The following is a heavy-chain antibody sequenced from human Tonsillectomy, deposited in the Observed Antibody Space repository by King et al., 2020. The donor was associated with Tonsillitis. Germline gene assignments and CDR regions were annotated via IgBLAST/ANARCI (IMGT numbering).Heavy chain of an antibody. CDR1: GFTFGDYG. Sequence: QLVQSGGGVVRPGGSLRLSCAASGFTFGDYGMTWVRQAPGKGLEWVSSINWNSGTTSYADSVKGRFTISRDNAKNSLYLQMDSLRAEDTALYYCASSSYCSSDRCSLPYFFDYWGQGTLVTISS. J-gene: IGHJ4*02. D-gene: IGHD2-2*01. CDR2: INWNSGTT. CDR3: ASSSYCSSDRCSLPYFFDY. V-gene: IGHV3-20*04.